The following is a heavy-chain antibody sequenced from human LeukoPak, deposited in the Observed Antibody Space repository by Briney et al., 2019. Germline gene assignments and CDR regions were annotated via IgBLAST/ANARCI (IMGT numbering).Heavy chain of an antibody. V-gene: IGHV4-59*01. D-gene: IGHD2-2*01. CDR3: ARGYCSSTSCVYDP. J-gene: IGHJ5*02. CDR2: IYYSGST. Sequence: PSETLSLTCTVSVGSICSYYWSWIRQPPWKGLEWVGYIYYSGSTNYNPSLKSRVTISVDTSKNQFSLKLSSVTAADTAVYYCARGYCSSTSCVYDPWGQGTLVTVSS. CDR1: VGSICSYY.